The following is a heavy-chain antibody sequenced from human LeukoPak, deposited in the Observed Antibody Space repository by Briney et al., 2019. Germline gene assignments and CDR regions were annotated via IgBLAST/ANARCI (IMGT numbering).Heavy chain of an antibody. V-gene: IGHV3-48*03. J-gene: IGHJ4*02. D-gene: IGHD3-10*01. Sequence: GGSLRLSCAASGFSFSSYEMNWVRQAPGKGLEWVSYIGSSGSTVYYADSVKGRFTISRDNAKNSLYLQMNSLRAEDTAVYYCARGSVTMVRGVDYWGQGTLVTVSS. CDR3: ARGSVTMVRGVDY. CDR1: GFSFSSYE. CDR2: IGSSGSTV.